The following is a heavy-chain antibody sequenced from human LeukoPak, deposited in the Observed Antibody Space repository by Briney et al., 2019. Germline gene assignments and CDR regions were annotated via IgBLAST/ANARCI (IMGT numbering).Heavy chain of an antibody. CDR2: IYSGGST. V-gene: IGHV3-53*04. CDR3: ASTLKTYSSIWYQVWDY. CDR1: GFTVSSNY. Sequence: GGSLRLSCAASGFTVSSNYMSWVRQAPGEGMEWVSVIYSGGSTYYADSVKGRFTISRHNSKNTLYLQMNSLRAEDTAVYYCASTLKTYSSIWYQVWDYWGQGTLVTVSS. D-gene: IGHD6-13*01. J-gene: IGHJ4*02.